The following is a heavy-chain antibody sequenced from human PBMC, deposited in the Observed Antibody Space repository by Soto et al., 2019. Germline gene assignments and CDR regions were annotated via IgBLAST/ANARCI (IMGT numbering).Heavy chain of an antibody. D-gene: IGHD2-2*02. CDR2: IRSKAYGGTT. CDR3: TRDWATDIVVVPAAIYYVMDV. CDR1: GFTFGDYA. Sequence: PGGSLRLSCTASGFTFGDYAMSWVRQAPGKGLEWVGFIRSKAYGGTTEYAASVKGRFTISRDDSKSIAYLQMNSLKTEDTAVYYCTRDWATDIVVVPAAIYYVMDVWGQGTTVTVSS. J-gene: IGHJ6*02. V-gene: IGHV3-49*04.